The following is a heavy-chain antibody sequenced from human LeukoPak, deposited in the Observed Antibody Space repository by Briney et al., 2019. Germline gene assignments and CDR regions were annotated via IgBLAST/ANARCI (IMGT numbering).Heavy chain of an antibody. V-gene: IGHV3-30*02. Sequence: GGSLRLSCAASGIRFSGSGMHWVRQPPGKGLEWVALIQFDGINIKYADSVKGRFTISRDNSKNTVWLQMNSLTTDDTAMYYCAREAGTVVIGRFDPWGQGTLVTVSS. D-gene: IGHD2-15*01. J-gene: IGHJ5*02. CDR1: GIRFSGSG. CDR2: IQFDGINI. CDR3: AREAGTVVIGRFDP.